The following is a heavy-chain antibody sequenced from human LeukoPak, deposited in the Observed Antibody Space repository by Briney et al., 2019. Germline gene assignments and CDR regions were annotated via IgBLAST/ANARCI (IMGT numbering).Heavy chain of an antibody. J-gene: IGHJ5*02. Sequence: GASVKVSCKASGDTFTGYYMHWVRQAPGQGLEWMGWINPNSDGTNYAQKFQGRVTMTRDTSISTAYMELSRLRSDDTAVYYCARGTRERPQLWPCYYVSSGRPRFDPWGQGTLVTVSS. V-gene: IGHV1-2*02. D-gene: IGHD3-22*01. CDR1: GDTFTGYY. CDR3: ARGTRERPQLWPCYYVSSGRPRFDP. CDR2: INPNSDGT.